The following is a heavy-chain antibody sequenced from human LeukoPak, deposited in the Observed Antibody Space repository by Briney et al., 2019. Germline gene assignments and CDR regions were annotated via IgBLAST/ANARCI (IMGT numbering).Heavy chain of an antibody. CDR3: ARGGGDYWYFDL. Sequence: GSLRLSCAASGFTFSSYSMNWVRQPPGKGLEWIGEINPTGSTNYNPSLKSRVTISLDTSKNQVSLELNSVTAADTAVYYCARGGGDYWYFDLWGRGTLVTVSS. D-gene: IGHD2-21*01. CDR2: INPTGST. V-gene: IGHV4-34*01. J-gene: IGHJ2*01. CDR1: GFTFSSYS.